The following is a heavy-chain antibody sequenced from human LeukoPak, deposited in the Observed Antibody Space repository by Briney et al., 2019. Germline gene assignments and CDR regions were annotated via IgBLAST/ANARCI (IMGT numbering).Heavy chain of an antibody. J-gene: IGHJ4*02. D-gene: IGHD2-2*01. CDR1: GGSFSGYY. V-gene: IGHV4-34*01. CDR3: ARDRAFCSSTSCSNFDY. CDR2: INHSGST. Sequence: SETLSLTCAVYGGSFSGYYWSWIRQPPGKGLEWIGEINHSGSTNYNPSLKSRVTISVDTSKNQFSLKLSSVTAADTAVYYCARDRAFCSSTSCSNFDYWGQGTLVTVSS.